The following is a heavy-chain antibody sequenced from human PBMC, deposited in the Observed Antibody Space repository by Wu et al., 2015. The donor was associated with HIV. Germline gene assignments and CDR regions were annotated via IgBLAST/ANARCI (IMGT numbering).Heavy chain of an antibody. Sequence: QVQLLQSGAEVKKPGASVKVSCKASGYTFTSYDIHWVRQATGQGLEWMGWMNPXSGNTGNAQKFQGRVTMSRNTSISTAYMELSSLRSEDTAVYYXARVTGYYEAPHYWGQGTLVTVSS. CDR3: ARVTGYYEAPHY. V-gene: IGHV1-8*01. J-gene: IGHJ4*02. D-gene: IGHD3-9*01. CDR1: GYTFTSYD. CDR2: MNPXSGNT.